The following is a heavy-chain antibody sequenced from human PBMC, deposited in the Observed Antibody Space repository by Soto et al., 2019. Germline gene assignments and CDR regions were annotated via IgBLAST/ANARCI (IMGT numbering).Heavy chain of an antibody. D-gene: IGHD3-16*02. Sequence: GASVKVSCKASGGTFRSYAISWGRQAPGQGLEWVGWMNPNSGNTGYAQKFQGRVTMTRNTSISTAYMELSSLRSEDTAVYYCARSPRGLHLGELSIHLYYYYYMDVWGKGTTVTVSS. CDR3: ARSPRGLHLGELSIHLYYYYYMDV. CDR1: GGTFRSYA. J-gene: IGHJ6*03. CDR2: MNPNSGNT. V-gene: IGHV1-8*02.